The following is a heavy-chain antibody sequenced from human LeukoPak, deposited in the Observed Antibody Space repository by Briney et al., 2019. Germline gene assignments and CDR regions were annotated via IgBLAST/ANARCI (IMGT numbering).Heavy chain of an antibody. CDR2: ISYDGSNK. Sequence: GGSLRLSCAASGFTFSSYGMHWVRQAPGKGLEWVAVISYDGSNKYYADSMKGRFTISRDNSKNTLYLQMNSLRAEDTAVYYCAKLGSYSSSWYLDYWGQGTLVTVSS. CDR3: AKLGSYSSSWYLDY. J-gene: IGHJ4*02. V-gene: IGHV3-30*18. CDR1: GFTFSSYG. D-gene: IGHD6-13*01.